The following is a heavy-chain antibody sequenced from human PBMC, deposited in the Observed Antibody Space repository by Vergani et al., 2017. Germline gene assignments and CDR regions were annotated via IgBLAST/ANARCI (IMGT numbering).Heavy chain of an antibody. V-gene: IGHV4-61*02. CDR2: IFSSGTT. Sequence: QVQLQESGPGLVKPSQTLSLSCTVSGGSVRTSIGYYWTWIRQPAGKTLEWIGEIFSSGTTNYNPSFKYRVTMSVDTSKNQFSLRLNSLTAADTAVYYCAIRSGIVYDIFSGTQYFFDYWGQGTLVTVSS. CDR1: GGSVRTSIGYY. CDR3: AIRSGIVYDIFSGTQYFFDY. J-gene: IGHJ4*02. D-gene: IGHD3-9*01.